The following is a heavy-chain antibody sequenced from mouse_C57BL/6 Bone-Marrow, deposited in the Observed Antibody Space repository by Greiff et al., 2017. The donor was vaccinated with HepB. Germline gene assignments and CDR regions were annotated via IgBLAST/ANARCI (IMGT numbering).Heavy chain of an antibody. CDR2: IDPSDSYT. CDR3: AREGYSNSLFAY. CDR1: GYTFTSYW. J-gene: IGHJ3*01. Sequence: QVQLKQPGAELVMPGASVKLSCKASGYTFTSYWMHWVKQRPGQGLEWIGEIDPSDSYTNYNQKFKGKSTLTVDKSSSTAYMQLSSLTSEDSAVYYCAREGYSNSLFAYWGQGTLVTVSA. D-gene: IGHD2-5*01. V-gene: IGHV1-69*01.